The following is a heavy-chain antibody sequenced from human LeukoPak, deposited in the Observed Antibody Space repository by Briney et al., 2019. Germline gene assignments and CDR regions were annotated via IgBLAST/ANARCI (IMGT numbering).Heavy chain of an antibody. CDR2: FAGSDTTT. CDR1: GFTFSDNW. D-gene: IGHD3-22*01. CDR3: TTLGYHLDS. Sequence: GGSLRLSCAASGFTFSDNWMTWVRQAPGKGLEWVAYFAGSDTTTYYADSVKGRFTISRDNARNSLYLQMNSLRAEDTALYYCTTLGYHLDSWGQGTLVTVSS. J-gene: IGHJ4*02. V-gene: IGHV3-48*03.